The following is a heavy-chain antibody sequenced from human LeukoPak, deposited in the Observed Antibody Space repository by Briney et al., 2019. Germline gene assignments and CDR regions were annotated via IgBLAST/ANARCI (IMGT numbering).Heavy chain of an antibody. J-gene: IGHJ4*02. V-gene: IGHV3-7*01. CDR3: ARDNYDILTGYLYYFDY. Sequence: GGSLRLSCAASGLTFSSYWMSWVRQAPGKGLEWVANIKQDGSEKYYVDSAKGRFTISRDNAKNSLYLQMNSLRAEDTAVYYCARDNYDILTGYLYYFDYWGQGTLVTVSS. CDR1: GLTFSSYW. CDR2: IKQDGSEK. D-gene: IGHD3-9*01.